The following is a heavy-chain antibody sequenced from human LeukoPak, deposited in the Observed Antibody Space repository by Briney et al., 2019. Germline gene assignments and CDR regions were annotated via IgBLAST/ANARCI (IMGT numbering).Heavy chain of an antibody. CDR3: ASFSLGPVSTGEVDY. V-gene: IGHV1-69*01. Sequence: SVKVSCKASGGTFSSYAISWVRQAPGQGLEWMGGIIPIFGTANYAQKFQGRVTITADESTSTAYMELSSLRSEDTAVYYCASFSLGPVSTGEVDYWGQGTLVTVSS. D-gene: IGHD3-16*01. CDR1: GGTFSSYA. J-gene: IGHJ4*02. CDR2: IIPIFGTA.